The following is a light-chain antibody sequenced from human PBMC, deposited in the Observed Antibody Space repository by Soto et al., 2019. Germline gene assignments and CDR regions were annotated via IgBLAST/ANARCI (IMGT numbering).Light chain of an antibody. CDR2: EVS. CDR3: MQNIHLPVT. J-gene: IGKJ4*01. V-gene: IGKV2D-29*01. Sequence: DVVMTQSPLSLPVTPGEPASISCKSSESLLHTDGKTYLFWYLQRPGQPPQLLISEVSNRFSGVPDRFSGSGSGTDFTLKISRVEAEDVGVYYCMQNIHLPVTFGGGTKVDIK. CDR1: ESLLHTDGKTY.